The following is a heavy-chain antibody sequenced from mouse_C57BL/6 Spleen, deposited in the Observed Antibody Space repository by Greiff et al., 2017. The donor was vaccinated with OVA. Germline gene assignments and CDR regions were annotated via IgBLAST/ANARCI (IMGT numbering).Heavy chain of an antibody. CDR2: IRNKANGYTT. V-gene: IGHV7-3*01. J-gene: IGHJ2*01. CDR3: ARLVYYYGSSYFDY. CDR1: GFTFTDYY. D-gene: IGHD1-1*01. Sequence: EVQVVESGGGLVQPGGSLSLSCAASGFTFTDYYMSWVRQPPGKALEWLGFIRNKANGYTTEYSASVKGRFTISRDNSQSILYLQMNALRAEDSATYYCARLVYYYGSSYFDYWGQGTTLTVSS.